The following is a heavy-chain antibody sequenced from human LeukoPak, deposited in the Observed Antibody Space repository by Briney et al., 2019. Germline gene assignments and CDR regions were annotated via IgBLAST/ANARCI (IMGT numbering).Heavy chain of an antibody. CDR2: NYYNEST. V-gene: IGHV4-39*01. D-gene: IGHD2-8*02. CDR3: ARGYSTGTPFFDY. Sequence: SETLSLTCTVSGGPMSSRSYYWGWIRQSPGKGLEWIGSNYYNESTYYNPSFKSRVTIDVDMSENQFSLRLNSVTAADMAVYYCARGYSTGTPFFDYWGQGILVTVSS. J-gene: IGHJ4*02. CDR1: GGPMSSRSYY.